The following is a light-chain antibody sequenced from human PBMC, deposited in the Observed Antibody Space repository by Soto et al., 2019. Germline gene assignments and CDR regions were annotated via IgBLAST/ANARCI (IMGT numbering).Light chain of an antibody. V-gene: IGLV3-1*01. J-gene: IGLJ2*01. Sequence: SYELTQPPSVSVSPGQTASITCSADKMGDKYASWYQQKPGQSPVVVIYEDTKRPSGIPERFSASNAGNTATLTISGTQAMDEADYYCQAWDSSTGVVFGGGTQLTVL. CDR3: QAWDSSTGVV. CDR1: KMGDKY. CDR2: EDT.